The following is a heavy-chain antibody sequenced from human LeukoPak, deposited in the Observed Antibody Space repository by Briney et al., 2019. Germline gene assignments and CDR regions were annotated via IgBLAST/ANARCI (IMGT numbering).Heavy chain of an antibody. V-gene: IGHV1-18*01. J-gene: IGHJ3*01. CDR2: ISAYNGNT. CDR3: ARKTVDKDAFDF. Sequence: ASVKVSCKASGYTFTSYDINWVRQAPGQGLEWMGWISAYNGNTNYVQNLQGRVTMTTDTLTSTAYMELRSLKSDDTAVYYCARKTVDKDAFDFWGQGTMVTVSS. CDR1: GYTFTSYD. D-gene: IGHD1-14*01.